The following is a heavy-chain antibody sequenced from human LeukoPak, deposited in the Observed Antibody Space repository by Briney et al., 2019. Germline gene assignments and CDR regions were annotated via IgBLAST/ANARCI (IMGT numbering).Heavy chain of an antibody. V-gene: IGHV1-18*01. CDR1: GYTFTSYG. CDR2: ISAYNGNT. Sequence: ASVKVSCKASGYTFTSYGISWVRQAPGQGLEWMGWISAYNGNTNYAQKLQGRVTMTTVTSTSTAYMELRNLRSDDTAVYYCARVGYYYDSSGYPDYWGQGTLVTVSS. D-gene: IGHD3-22*01. CDR3: ARVGYYYDSSGYPDY. J-gene: IGHJ4*02.